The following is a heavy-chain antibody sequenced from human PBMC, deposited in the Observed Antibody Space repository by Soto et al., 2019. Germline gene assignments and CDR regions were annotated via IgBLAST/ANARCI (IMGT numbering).Heavy chain of an antibody. CDR1: GFTFSSYA. Sequence: GESLKISCAASGFTFSSYAMSWVRQAPGKGLEWVSAISGSGGSTYYADSVKGRFTISRDNSKNTLYLQMNSLRAEDTAVYYCAKDAVELDFWSGYYANHYYFDYWGQGTLVTVSS. V-gene: IGHV3-23*01. J-gene: IGHJ4*02. D-gene: IGHD3-3*01. CDR2: ISGSGGST. CDR3: AKDAVELDFWSGYYANHYYFDY.